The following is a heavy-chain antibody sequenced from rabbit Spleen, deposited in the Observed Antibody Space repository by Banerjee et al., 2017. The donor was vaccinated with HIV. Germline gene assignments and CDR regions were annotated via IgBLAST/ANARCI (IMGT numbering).Heavy chain of an antibody. Sequence: QSLEESGGGLVKPGASLTLTCKASGFSFNSGYDMCWVRQAPGKGLEWVACAYAGSSGSTYSATWAKGRFTISKSSSTTVTLQMTSLTAADTATYFCARNMWSNNDNLWGPGTLVTVS. CDR1: GFSFNSGYD. CDR2: AYAGSSGST. J-gene: IGHJ4*01. CDR3: ARNMWSNNDNL. V-gene: IGHV1S40*01.